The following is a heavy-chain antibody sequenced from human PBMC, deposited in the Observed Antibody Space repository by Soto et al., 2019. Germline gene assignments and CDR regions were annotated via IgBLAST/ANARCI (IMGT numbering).Heavy chain of an antibody. J-gene: IGHJ6*02. CDR1: GYSFTSYW. D-gene: IGHD2-15*01. CDR3: ARSVVAATPPPYYYYGMDV. V-gene: IGHV5-51*01. Sequence: GESLKISCKGSGYSFTSYWIGWVRQMPGKGLEWMGIIYLGDSDTRYSPSFQGQVTISADKSISTAYLQWSSLKASDTAMYYCARSVVAATPPPYYYYGMDVWGQGTTVTVSS. CDR2: IYLGDSDT.